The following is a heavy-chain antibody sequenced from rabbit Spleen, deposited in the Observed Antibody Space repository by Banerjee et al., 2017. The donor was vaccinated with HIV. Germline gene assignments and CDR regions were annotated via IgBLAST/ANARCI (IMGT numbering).Heavy chain of an antibody. D-gene: IGHD2-1*01. V-gene: IGHV1S43*01. CDR1: GFSFSSYYW. Sequence: QSLEESGGDLVKPGASLTLTCTASGFSFSSYYWICWVRQAPGKGPEWIACIYNGDGTTYYASWVNGRFTISRSTSLNTVDLKMTSLTAADTATYFCARGSATMTMVITGYYLGLWGQGTLVTVS. CDR2: IYNGDGTT. J-gene: IGHJ4*01. CDR3: ARGSATMTMVITGYYLGL.